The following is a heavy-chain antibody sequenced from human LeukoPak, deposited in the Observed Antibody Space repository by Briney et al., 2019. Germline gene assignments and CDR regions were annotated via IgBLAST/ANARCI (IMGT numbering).Heavy chain of an antibody. J-gene: IGHJ4*02. Sequence: GGSLRLSCAASGFTFSTYGTHWVRQAPGKGLEWVAVIRSDGSSEYYADSVKGRFIISRANSKNTLYLQMNSLRAEDTAVYYCARYCSGGTCYVGLIWGQGTLVTVSS. CDR2: IRSDGSSE. CDR1: GFTFSTYG. CDR3: ARYCSGGTCYVGLI. V-gene: IGHV3-33*01. D-gene: IGHD2-15*01.